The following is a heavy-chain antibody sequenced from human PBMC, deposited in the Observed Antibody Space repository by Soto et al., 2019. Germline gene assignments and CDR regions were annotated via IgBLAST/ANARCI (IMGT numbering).Heavy chain of an antibody. CDR2: IYYSGST. J-gene: IGHJ5*02. Sequence: SETLSLTCTVSGGSISSYYWSWIRQPPGKGLEWIGYIYYSGSTNYNPSLKSRVTISVDTSKNQFSLKLSSVAAADTGVYYCARVYYYDSSGYPGNWFDPWGQGTLVTVSS. D-gene: IGHD3-22*01. CDR3: ARVYYYDSSGYPGNWFDP. CDR1: GGSISSYY. V-gene: IGHV4-59*01.